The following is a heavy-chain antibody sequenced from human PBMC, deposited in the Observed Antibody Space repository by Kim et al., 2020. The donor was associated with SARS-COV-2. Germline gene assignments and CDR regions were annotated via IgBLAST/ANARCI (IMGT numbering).Heavy chain of an antibody. V-gene: IGHV5-10-1*01. D-gene: IGHD3-3*01. CDR3: ARGIFGVVSRMDV. Sequence: YSPSFQGHVTISAGKSISTASLQWGSLKASDTAMYYCARGIFGVVSRMDVWGQGTTVTVSS. J-gene: IGHJ6*02.